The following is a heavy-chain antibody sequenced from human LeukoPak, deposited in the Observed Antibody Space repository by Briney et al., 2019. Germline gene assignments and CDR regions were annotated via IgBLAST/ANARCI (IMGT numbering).Heavy chain of an antibody. CDR1: GLILSNFA. V-gene: IGHV3-23*01. CDR2: ISISGDDT. CDR3: ARELRPNDY. J-gene: IGHJ4*02. Sequence: GGSLRLSCAASGLILSNFAMTWVRQAPGKGLEWVSSISISGDDTFYADSVKGRFTISRDNSKNTLYLQMNSLRAEDTAVYYCARELRPNDYWGQGTLVTASS. D-gene: IGHD2-15*01.